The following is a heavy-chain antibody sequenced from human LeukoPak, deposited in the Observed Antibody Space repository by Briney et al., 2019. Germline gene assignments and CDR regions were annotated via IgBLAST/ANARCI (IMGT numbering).Heavy chain of an antibody. V-gene: IGHV3-43*02. D-gene: IGHD6-19*01. J-gene: IGHJ4*02. CDR2: ISGDGGST. CDR1: GFTFDDYA. Sequence: GGSLRLSCAASGFTFDDYAMHWVRQAPGRGLEWVSLISGDGGSTYYADSVKGRFTISRDNSKNSLYLQMISLRTEDTALYYCAKDIVNDLGYTTYSSGWYENWGQGTLVTVSS. CDR3: AKDIVNDLGYTTYSSGWYEN.